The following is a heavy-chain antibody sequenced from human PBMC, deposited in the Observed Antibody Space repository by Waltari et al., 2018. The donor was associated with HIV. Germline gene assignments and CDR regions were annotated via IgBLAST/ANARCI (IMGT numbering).Heavy chain of an antibody. J-gene: IGHJ6*02. CDR2: INGNTGGT. CDR1: GYTFSDYF. D-gene: IGHD3-10*01. V-gene: IGHV1-2*06. CDR3: ARTRRLPYNQPYYYGMDV. Sequence: QVHLVESGPEVKKPGASVKVSCRASGYTFSDYFMHWVRQAPGQGLEWVGRINGNTGGTNSAQKFQGRVTISRNTSISTVYMELSSLTSDDTAVYYCARTRRLPYNQPYYYGMDVWGQGTTVTVSS.